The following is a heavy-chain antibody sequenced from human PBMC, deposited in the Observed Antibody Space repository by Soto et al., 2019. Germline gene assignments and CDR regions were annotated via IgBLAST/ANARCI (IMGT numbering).Heavy chain of an antibody. CDR2: IYWDDIK. V-gene: IGHV2-5*02. D-gene: IGHD2-8*01. CDR3: AHRYAIQYYFDY. Sequence: QITLKESGPTLVKPTQPLTLTCTFSGFSLSTSGVGVGWIRQPPGKALEWLALIYWDDIKRYSPSLKSRITNPKDTPKNPVVPTMTNKDPVDTATYYCAHRYAIQYYFDYWGQGTLVTVSS. CDR1: GFSLSTSGVG. J-gene: IGHJ4*02.